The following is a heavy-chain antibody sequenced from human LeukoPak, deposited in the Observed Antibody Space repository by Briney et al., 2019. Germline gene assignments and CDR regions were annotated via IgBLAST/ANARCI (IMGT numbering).Heavy chain of an antibody. Sequence: GGSLRLSCAASGFTFSSYSMNWVRQAPGKGLEWVSSIDSSGGYMFYADSVKGRFIISRDNAKDSLYLQMNSLRVEDTAVYYCLRGDRRDYWGHGTLVTVSS. CDR2: IDSSGGYM. CDR1: GFTFSSYS. J-gene: IGHJ4*01. V-gene: IGHV3-21*06. CDR3: LRGDRRDY.